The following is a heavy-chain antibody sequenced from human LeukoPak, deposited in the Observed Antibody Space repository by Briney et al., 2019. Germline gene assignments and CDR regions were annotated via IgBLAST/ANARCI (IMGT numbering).Heavy chain of an antibody. CDR1: GFTFSSYA. V-gene: IGHV4-34*01. J-gene: IGHJ6*02. D-gene: IGHD2-2*01. CDR3: ARGFKVVPAAVGMDV. CDR2: INHSGST. Sequence: GSLRLSCAASGFTFSSYAMSWVRQPPGKGLEWIGEINHSGSTNYNPSLKSRVTISVDTSKNQFSLKLSSVTAADTAVYYCARGFKVVPAAVGMDVWGQGTTVTVSS.